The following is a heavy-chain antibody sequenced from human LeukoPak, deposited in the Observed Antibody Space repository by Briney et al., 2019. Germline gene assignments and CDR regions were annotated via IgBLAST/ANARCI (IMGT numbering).Heavy chain of an antibody. Sequence: ASVKFSCKASGYTFTGYYMRWVRQAPGQGLEWMGWINPNSGGTNYAQKFQGRVTMTRDTSISTAYMELSRLRSDDTAVYYCASPEAAAGSENWFDPWGQGTLVTVSS. CDR3: ASPEAAAGSENWFDP. CDR2: INPNSGGT. CDR1: GYTFTGYY. D-gene: IGHD6-13*01. V-gene: IGHV1-2*02. J-gene: IGHJ5*02.